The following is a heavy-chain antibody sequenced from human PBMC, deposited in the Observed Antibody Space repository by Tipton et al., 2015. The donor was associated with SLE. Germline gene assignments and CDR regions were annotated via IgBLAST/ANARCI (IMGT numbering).Heavy chain of an antibody. V-gene: IGHV4-59*12. CDR3: ARDGAMIVPRGSFDI. Sequence: TLSLTCTVSGGSITSNYWSWIRQSPGKGLEWIGYIYYSGSTNYNPSLKSRVTISVDTSKNQFSLKLSSVTAAGTAVYYCARDGAMIVPRGSFDIWGQGTMVTVSS. D-gene: IGHD3-22*01. J-gene: IGHJ3*02. CDR2: IYYSGST. CDR1: GGSITSNY.